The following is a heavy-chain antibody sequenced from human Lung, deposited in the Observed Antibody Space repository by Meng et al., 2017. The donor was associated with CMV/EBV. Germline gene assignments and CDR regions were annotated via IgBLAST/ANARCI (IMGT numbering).Heavy chain of an antibody. CDR3: ARGSTRITMIVVVIRAASRASDS. V-gene: IGHV4-34*01. CDR1: GGSFSGYD. Sequence: SETLSLTCAVYGGSFSGYDWSWIRQSPGKGLEWIGEINHRGSTNYNPSLKSRLTISVDTSKNQFSLKLNSVTAADTAVYYCARGSTRITMIVVVIRAASRASDSWGQGXLVTVSS. D-gene: IGHD3-22*01. CDR2: INHRGST. J-gene: IGHJ4*02.